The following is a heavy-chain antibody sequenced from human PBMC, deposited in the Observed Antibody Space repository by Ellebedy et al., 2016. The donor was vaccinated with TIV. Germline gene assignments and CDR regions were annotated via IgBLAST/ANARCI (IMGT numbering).Heavy chain of an antibody. V-gene: IGHV1-2*02. J-gene: IGHJ4*02. D-gene: IGHD5-12*01. CDR2: INPNSGGT. CDR1: GYTFAGYY. CDR3: ARDREWVATIDYFDY. Sequence: ASVKVSCKASGYTFAGYYMHWVRQAPGQGLEWMGWINPNSGGTSSAQKFQGRVTMTRDTSISTAYMELSSLRSDDTAVYYCARDREWVATIDYFDYWGQGTLVTVSS.